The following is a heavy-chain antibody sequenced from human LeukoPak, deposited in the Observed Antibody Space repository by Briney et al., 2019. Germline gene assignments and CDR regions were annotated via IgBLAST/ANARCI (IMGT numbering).Heavy chain of an antibody. CDR3: AKDSPYSSGWYPVY. Sequence: GGSLRLSCAAPGFTFSDYYMSWIRQAQGKGLEWVSYISSSGSTIYYADSVKGRFTISRDNSKNTLYLQMNSLRAEDTAVYYCAKDSPYSSGWYPVYWGQGTLVTVSS. J-gene: IGHJ4*02. D-gene: IGHD6-19*01. V-gene: IGHV3-11*01. CDR1: GFTFSDYY. CDR2: ISSSGSTI.